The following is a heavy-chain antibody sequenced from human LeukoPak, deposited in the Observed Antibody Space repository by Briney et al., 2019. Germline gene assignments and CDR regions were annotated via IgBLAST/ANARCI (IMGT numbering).Heavy chain of an antibody. Sequence: GGSLRLSCAASGFTFSSYWMSWVRQAPGKGLGWVATIKQVGREKHYVDSVKGRFTISRDNAKNSLYLQMSSLRAEDTAVYYCARDCSSTTCYWVFDYWGQGTLVTVSS. J-gene: IGHJ4*02. CDR1: GFTFSSYW. CDR2: IKQVGREK. CDR3: ARDCSSTTCYWVFDY. D-gene: IGHD2-2*01. V-gene: IGHV3-7*01.